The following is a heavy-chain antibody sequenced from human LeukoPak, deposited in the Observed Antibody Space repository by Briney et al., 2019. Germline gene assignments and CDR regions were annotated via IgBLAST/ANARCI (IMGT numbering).Heavy chain of an antibody. Sequence: GGSLRLSCAASGFTFNSYALSWVRQAPGKGLEWVSPIGGGGENTYYADSVKGRFTISRDSSKNTVYLHMKSLRAEDTAVYFCAKVLTGSQGYWGQGTLVTVTS. D-gene: IGHD1-26*01. V-gene: IGHV3-23*01. CDR2: IGGGGENT. CDR1: GFTFNSYA. CDR3: AKVLTGSQGY. J-gene: IGHJ4*02.